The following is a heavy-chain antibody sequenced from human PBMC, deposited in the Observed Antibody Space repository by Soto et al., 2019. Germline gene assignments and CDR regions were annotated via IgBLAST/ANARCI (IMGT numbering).Heavy chain of an antibody. CDR2: INHSGST. V-gene: IGHV4-34*01. J-gene: IGHJ6*02. D-gene: IGHD2-21*02. Sequence: QVQLQQWGAGLLKPSETLSLTCAVYGGSFSGYYWSWVRQPPGKGLEWIGEINHSGSTNYNPSLKSRVTISVDTSTNPFSLKLSSVTAADTAVYYCARVTGRYYYGRDVWGQGTTVTVSS. CDR3: ARVTGRYYYGRDV. CDR1: GGSFSGYY.